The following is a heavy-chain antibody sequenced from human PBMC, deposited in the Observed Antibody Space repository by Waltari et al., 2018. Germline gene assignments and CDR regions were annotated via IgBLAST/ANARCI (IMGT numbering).Heavy chain of an antibody. Sequence: QVQLVQSGAEVKKPGASVKVSCKASGYTFTGYYMHWVRQAPGQWREWMGWINPNSGGTNYAQKFQGRVTMTRDTSISTAYMELGRLRSDDTAVYDCARDGVGASQAAHWGQGTLVTVSS. D-gene: IGHD1-26*01. V-gene: IGHV1-2*02. CDR1: GYTFTGYY. CDR2: INPNSGGT. CDR3: ARDGVGASQAAH. J-gene: IGHJ4*02.